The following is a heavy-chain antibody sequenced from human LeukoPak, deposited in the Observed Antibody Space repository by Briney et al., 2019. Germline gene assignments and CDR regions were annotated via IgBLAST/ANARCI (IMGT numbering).Heavy chain of an antibody. J-gene: IGHJ5*02. D-gene: IGHD6-19*01. CDR2: ISYDGSNK. Sequence: GGSLRLSCAASGFTFSSYGMHWVRRAPGKGLEWVAVISYDGSNKYYADSVKGRFTISRDNSKNTLYLQMNSLRAEDTAVYYCAKSPYSSGANWFDPWGQGTLVTVSS. V-gene: IGHV3-30*18. CDR1: GFTFSSYG. CDR3: AKSPYSSGANWFDP.